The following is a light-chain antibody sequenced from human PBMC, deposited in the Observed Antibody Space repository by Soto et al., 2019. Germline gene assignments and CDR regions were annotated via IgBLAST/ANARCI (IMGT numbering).Light chain of an antibody. J-gene: IGKJ3*01. Sequence: EIVLTQSPATLSLSPGERAILSCRASQSVGTYLAWYQQKPGQAPSLLIYDASNRTTGIPARFGGSGSGTDFTLTINSLEPEDFAVYYCQQRSNWPGTFGPGTKVDIK. V-gene: IGKV3-11*01. CDR3: QQRSNWPGT. CDR2: DAS. CDR1: QSVGTY.